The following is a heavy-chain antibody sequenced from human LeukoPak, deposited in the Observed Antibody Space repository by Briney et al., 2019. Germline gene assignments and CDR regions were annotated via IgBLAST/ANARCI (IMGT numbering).Heavy chain of an antibody. D-gene: IGHD3-22*01. CDR3: ARKAWSGYYYDY. J-gene: IGHJ4*02. CDR1: GYTFTSYY. CDR2: INPGGGST. Sequence: ASVKVSCKASGYTFTSYYMHWVRQAPGQGLEWMGIINPGGGSTSYAQKFQGRVTMTRDTSTSTVYMELSSLRSEDTAVYYCARKAWSGYYYDYWGQGTLVTVSS. V-gene: IGHV1-46*01.